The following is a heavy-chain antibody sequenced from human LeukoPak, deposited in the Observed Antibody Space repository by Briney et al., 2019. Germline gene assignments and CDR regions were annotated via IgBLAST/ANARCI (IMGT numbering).Heavy chain of an antibody. V-gene: IGHV4-59*01. J-gene: IGHJ4*02. CDR3: ARGGSRDGYNRPLDH. D-gene: IGHD5-24*01. Sequence: PSETLSLTCTVPGGSISSYYWSWIRQPPGKGLEWLGYTYYSGSANYNPSLKSRVTMSVDTSKNQLSLRLSSVTAADTAVYYCARGGSRDGYNRPLDHWGQGTLVTVSS. CDR1: GGSISSYY. CDR2: TYYSGSA.